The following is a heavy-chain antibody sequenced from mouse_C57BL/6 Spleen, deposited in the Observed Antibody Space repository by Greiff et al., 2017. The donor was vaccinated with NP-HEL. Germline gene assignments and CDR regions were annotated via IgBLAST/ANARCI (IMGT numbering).Heavy chain of an antibody. J-gene: IGHJ3*01. D-gene: IGHD2-4*01. CDR2: IWGDGST. Sequence: QVQLKQSGPGLVAPSQSLSITCTVSGFSLTSYGVSWVRQPPGKGLEWLGVIWGDGSTNYHSAPISRLSSSKDNSKSQVFLKLNSLQTDDTATYYCAKPEFWGLRRGFAYWGQGTLVTVSA. CDR1: GFSLTSYG. V-gene: IGHV2-3*01. CDR3: AKPEFWGLRRGFAY.